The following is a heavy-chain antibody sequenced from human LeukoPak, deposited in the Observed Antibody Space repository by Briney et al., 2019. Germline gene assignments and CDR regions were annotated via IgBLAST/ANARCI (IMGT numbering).Heavy chain of an antibody. CDR1: GGSINSSSYY. Sequence: SETLSLTCTVSGGSINSSSYYWGWVRQPPGKGLEWIGSMYYRGSTYYNPSLKSRVTIPVDTSKNQFSLKLSSVTAADTAVYYCARDAGHQLSRRNYYAMDVWGQGTTVTVSS. CDR3: ARDAGHQLSRRNYYAMDV. V-gene: IGHV4-39*07. CDR2: MYYRGST. D-gene: IGHD1-1*01. J-gene: IGHJ6*02.